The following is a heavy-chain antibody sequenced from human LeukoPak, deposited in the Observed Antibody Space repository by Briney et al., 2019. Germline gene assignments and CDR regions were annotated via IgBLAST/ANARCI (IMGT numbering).Heavy chain of an antibody. CDR2: IFRPGST. J-gene: IGHJ3*01. CDR3: ARGNMLSDFFDF. V-gene: IGHV4-61*02. Sequence: SETLSLTCTVSGGSISSGSYYWTWIRQPAGKGLEWIGRIFRPGSTNYNPSLKSRVTISEDTSQNQFPLHLSSVTAADTAVYYCARGNMLSDFFDFWGQGTVVTVSS. D-gene: IGHD2/OR15-2a*01. CDR1: GGSISSGSYY.